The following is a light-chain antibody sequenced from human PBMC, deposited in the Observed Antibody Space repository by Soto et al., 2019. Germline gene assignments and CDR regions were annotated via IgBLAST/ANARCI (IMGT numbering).Light chain of an antibody. V-gene: IGLV2-14*01. CDR1: SSDDGGYNY. CDR3: SSYTSSSTGV. CDR2: EVS. Sequence: QSALTQPASVSGSPGQSITISCTGTSSDDGGYNYVSGYQQHPGKAPKLMIYEVSNRPSGVSNRFSGSKSGNTASLTISGLQAEDEADYYCSSYTSSSTGVFGGGTQLTVL. J-gene: IGLJ2*01.